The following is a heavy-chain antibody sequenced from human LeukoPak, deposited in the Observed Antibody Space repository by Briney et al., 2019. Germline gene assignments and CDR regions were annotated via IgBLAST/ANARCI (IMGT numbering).Heavy chain of an antibody. D-gene: IGHD3-10*01. Sequence: ASVKVSXXXXXXXXTGXXMHWVRQAPGQGLEWMGWFNPNSGGTNYAQKFQGRVTMTRDTSISTAYMELSRLRSDDTAVYYCARDRYYGSGSYPLSYWGQGTLVTVSS. V-gene: IGHV1-2*02. CDR2: FNPNSGGT. CDR3: ARDRYYGSGSYPLSY. J-gene: IGHJ4*02. CDR1: XXXXTGXX.